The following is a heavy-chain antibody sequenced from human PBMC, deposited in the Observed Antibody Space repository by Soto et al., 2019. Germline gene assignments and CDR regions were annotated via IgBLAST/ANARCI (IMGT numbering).Heavy chain of an antibody. CDR2: INAGNGNT. CDR1: GYTFTSYA. J-gene: IGHJ6*03. D-gene: IGHD3-10*01. Sequence: QVQLVQSGAEVKKPGASVKVSCKASGYTFTSYAMHWVRQAPGQRLEWMGWINAGNGNTKYSQKFQGRVTITRDTSASTAYMELSSLRSEDPAVYYCARESLELLWFGHYMDVWGKGTTVTVSS. CDR3: ARESLELLWFGHYMDV. V-gene: IGHV1-3*01.